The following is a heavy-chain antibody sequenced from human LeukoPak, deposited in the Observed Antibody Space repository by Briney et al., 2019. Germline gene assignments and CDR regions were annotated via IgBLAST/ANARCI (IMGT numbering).Heavy chain of an antibody. V-gene: IGHV3-53*01. CDR3: ARVVGGYSYGYHY. CDR2: IYSGGST. J-gene: IGHJ4*02. CDR1: GFTVSSNY. Sequence: GGSLRLSCAASGFTVSSNYMSWVRQAPGKGLEWVSVIYSGGSTYYADSVKGRFTISRDNSKNTLYLQMNSLRAEDTAVYYCARVVGGYSYGYHYWGQGTLVTVSS. D-gene: IGHD5-18*01.